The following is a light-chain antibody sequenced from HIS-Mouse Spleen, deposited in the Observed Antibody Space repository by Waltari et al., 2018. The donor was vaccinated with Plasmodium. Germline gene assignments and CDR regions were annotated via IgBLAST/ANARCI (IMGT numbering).Light chain of an antibody. CDR1: ALPKKY. CDR2: EDS. V-gene: IGLV3-10*01. CDR3: YSTDISGNHRV. J-gene: IGLJ3*02. Sequence: SYELTQPPSVSVSPGQTARNTCSGDALPKKYAYWYQQNSGQAPVLVIFEDSKRPYGSTEGFSGFSSGTMATLTISGAQVEDEAYYYCYSTDISGNHRVFGGGTKLTVL.